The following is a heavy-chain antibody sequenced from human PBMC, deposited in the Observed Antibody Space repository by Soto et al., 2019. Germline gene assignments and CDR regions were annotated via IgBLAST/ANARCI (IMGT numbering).Heavy chain of an antibody. J-gene: IGHJ5*01. CDR1: GDSVSSVAYF. D-gene: IGHD2-15*01. CDR2: IYKSATT. V-gene: IGHV4-30-4*01. CDR3: ARGRYCLTGRCFPNWFDS. Sequence: SETLSLPCSVSGDSVSSVAYFWAWIRQTPGHALESIGYIYKSATTYYNPSFESRVALSLDTSKSQFSLNVTSVTAADTAVYFCARGRYCLTGRCFPNWFDSWGQGTLVTVSS.